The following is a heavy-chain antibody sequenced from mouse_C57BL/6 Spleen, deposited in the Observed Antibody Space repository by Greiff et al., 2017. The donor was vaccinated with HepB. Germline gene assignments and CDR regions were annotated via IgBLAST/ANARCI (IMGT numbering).Heavy chain of an antibody. D-gene: IGHD2-1*01. Sequence: EVKLVESGGGLVQPGGSLSLSCAASGFTFTDYYMSWVRQPPGKALEWLGFIRNKANGYTTEYSASVKGRFTISRDNSQSILYLQMNALRAEYSATYYCASHYGNVAWFAYWGQGTLVTVSA. CDR2: IRNKANGYTT. J-gene: IGHJ3*01. V-gene: IGHV7-3*01. CDR3: ASHYGNVAWFAY. CDR1: GFTFTDYY.